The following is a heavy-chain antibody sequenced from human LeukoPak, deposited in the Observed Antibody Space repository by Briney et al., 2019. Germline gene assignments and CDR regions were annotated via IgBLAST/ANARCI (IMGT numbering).Heavy chain of an antibody. CDR2: ISSSSSYI. CDR3: ARANVWFGLEAFDY. CDR1: GFTFSSYS. J-gene: IGHJ4*02. Sequence: GGTLRLSCAASGFTFSSYSMNWVRQAPGKGLEWVSSISSSSSYIYYADSVKGRFTISRDNAKNSLYLQMNSLRAEDTAVYYCARANVWFGLEAFDYWGQGTLVTVSS. D-gene: IGHD3-10*01. V-gene: IGHV3-21*01.